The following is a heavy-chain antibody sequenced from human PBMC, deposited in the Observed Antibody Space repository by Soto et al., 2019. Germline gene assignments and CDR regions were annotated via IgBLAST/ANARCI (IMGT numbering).Heavy chain of an antibody. D-gene: IGHD2-2*01. J-gene: IGHJ6*02. CDR2: IYYSEST. V-gene: IGHV4-39*01. CDR3: ARQGGYCSSTNCYGYYAMDV. CDR1: GGSISSSSYY. Sequence: SETLSLTCTVSGGSISSSSYYWGWIRQPPGKGLEWIGSIYYSESTYYTPSLKSRVSISVDTSKNQFSLRVTSVTAADTALYYCARQGGYCSSTNCYGYYAMDVWGQGTTVTVS.